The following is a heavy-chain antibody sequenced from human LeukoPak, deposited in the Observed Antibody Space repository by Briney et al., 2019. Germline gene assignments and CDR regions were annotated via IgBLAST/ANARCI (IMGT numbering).Heavy chain of an antibody. CDR2: MNPNSGNT. CDR1: GYTLTSYD. J-gene: IGHJ6*03. D-gene: IGHD6-13*01. Sequence: GASVKVSCKASGYTLTSYDINWVRQATGQGLEWMGWMNPNSGNTGYAQKFQGRVTMTRNTSISTAYMELSSLRSEDTAVYYCARDHSSSWYNYYYYYMDVWGKGTTVTVPS. CDR3: ARDHSSSWYNYYYYYMDV. V-gene: IGHV1-8*01.